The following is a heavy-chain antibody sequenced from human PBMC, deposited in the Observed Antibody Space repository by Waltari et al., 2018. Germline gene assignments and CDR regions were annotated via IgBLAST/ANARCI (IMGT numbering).Heavy chain of an antibody. CDR1: GFTFSSSA. CDR3: AAETGMVRGVIIDY. V-gene: IGHV1-58*01. J-gene: IGHJ4*02. D-gene: IGHD3-10*01. CDR2: NVGGRGNT. Sequence: QMQLVQSGPEVTKPGTSVKVSCKASGFTFSSSAVQWFRQARGQRLEWIGWNVGGRGNTNYAQKFQERVTMTREMSTSTAYMELSSLRADDTAVYYCAAETGMVRGVIIDYWGQGSLVTVSS.